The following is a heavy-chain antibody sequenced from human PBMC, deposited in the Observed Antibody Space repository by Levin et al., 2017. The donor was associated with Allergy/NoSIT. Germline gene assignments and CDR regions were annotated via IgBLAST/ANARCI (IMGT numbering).Heavy chain of an antibody. V-gene: IGHV3-23*01. Sequence: SGGSLRLSCAVSGFTISEYAMAWVRQAPGKGLEWVSVITGGGFNTYYGDSVKGRFTVSRDDSKDTLHLELNSLRAEDTAVYYCAKKQGATSGFSFDVWVQGTMVTVSS. J-gene: IGHJ3*01. CDR3: AKKQGATSGFSFDV. CDR2: ITGGGFNT. D-gene: IGHD4/OR15-4a*01. CDR1: GFTISEYA.